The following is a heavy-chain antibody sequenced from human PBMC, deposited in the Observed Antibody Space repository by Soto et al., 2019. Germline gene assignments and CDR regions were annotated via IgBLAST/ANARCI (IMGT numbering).Heavy chain of an antibody. Sequence: GGSLRLSCAASGFTFSSYAMSWVRQAPGKGLEWVSAISGSGGSTYYADSVKGQFTISRDNSKNTLYLQMNSLRAEDTAVYYCTRDVRAGGSTYYYYGMDVWGQGTTVTVSS. CDR2: ISGSGGST. J-gene: IGHJ6*02. CDR3: TRDVRAGGSTYYYYGMDV. V-gene: IGHV3-23*01. D-gene: IGHD6-13*01. CDR1: GFTFSSYA.